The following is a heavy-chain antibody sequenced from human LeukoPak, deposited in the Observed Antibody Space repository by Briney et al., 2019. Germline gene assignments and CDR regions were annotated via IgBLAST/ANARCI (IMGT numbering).Heavy chain of an antibody. Sequence: ASVKVSCKVSGYTLTELSMHWVRQAPGKGLEWMGGFDPEDGETIYAQKFQGRVTMTEDTSTDTAYMELSSLRSEDTAVYYCATELGYCSGGKCQNADYWGQGTLVTVSS. J-gene: IGHJ4*02. V-gene: IGHV1-24*01. CDR1: GYTLTELS. CDR3: ATELGYCSGGKCQNADY. CDR2: FDPEDGET. D-gene: IGHD2-15*01.